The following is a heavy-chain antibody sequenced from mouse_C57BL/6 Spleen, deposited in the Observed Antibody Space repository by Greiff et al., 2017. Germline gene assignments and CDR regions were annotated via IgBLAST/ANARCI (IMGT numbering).Heavy chain of an antibody. Sequence: EVMLVESGEGLVKPGGSLKLSCAASGFTFSSYAMSWVRQTPDKRLEWVAYISSGGDYIYYAAPVKGRFPIARDNARNTLYLQMSSLKSEDTAMYYCTRGQLRLYAMDYWGQGTSVTVSS. CDR2: ISSGGDYI. V-gene: IGHV5-9-1*02. CDR1: GFTFSSYA. CDR3: TRGQLRLYAMDY. D-gene: IGHD3-2*02. J-gene: IGHJ4*01.